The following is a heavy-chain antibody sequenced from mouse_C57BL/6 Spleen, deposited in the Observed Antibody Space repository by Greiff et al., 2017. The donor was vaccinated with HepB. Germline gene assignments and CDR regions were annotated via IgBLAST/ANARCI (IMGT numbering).Heavy chain of an antibody. CDR3: ARELGYGSSYWYFDV. CDR1: GYTFTDYY. D-gene: IGHD1-1*01. V-gene: IGHV1-19*01. J-gene: IGHJ1*03. CDR2: INPYNGGT. Sequence: EVQLQQSGPVLVKPGASVKMSCKASGYTFTDYYMNWVKQSHGKSLEWIGVINPYNGGTSYNQKFKGKATLTVDKSSSTAYMELNSLTSEDSAVYYCARELGYGSSYWYFDVWGTGTTVTVSS.